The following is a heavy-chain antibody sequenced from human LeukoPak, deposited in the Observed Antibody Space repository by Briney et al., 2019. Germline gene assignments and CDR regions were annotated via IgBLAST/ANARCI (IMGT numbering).Heavy chain of an antibody. J-gene: IGHJ2*01. V-gene: IGHV4-61*05. D-gene: IGHD3-22*01. CDR1: GGSISSSSYY. CDR3: AGNTYYYDSSGYSWYFDL. Sequence: SETLSLTCTVSGGSISSSSYYWGWIRQPPGKGLEWIGYIYYSGSTNYNPSLKSRVTISVDTSKNQFSLKLSSVTAADTAVYYCAGNTYYYDSSGYSWYFDLWGRGTLVTVSS. CDR2: IYYSGST.